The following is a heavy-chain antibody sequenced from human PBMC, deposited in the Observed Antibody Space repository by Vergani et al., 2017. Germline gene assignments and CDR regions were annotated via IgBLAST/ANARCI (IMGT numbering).Heavy chain of an antibody. V-gene: IGHV1-69-2*01. CDR1: GYTFTDYY. CDR3: ATGISITMVRGPQDYYYGMDV. J-gene: IGHJ6*02. Sequence: EVQLVQSGAEVKKPGATVKISCKVSGYTFTDYYMHWVQQAPGKGLEWMGLVDPEDGETIYAEKFQGRVTITADTSTDTADMELSSLRSEDTAVYYCATGISITMVRGPQDYYYGMDVWGQGTTVTVSS. D-gene: IGHD3-10*01. CDR2: VDPEDGET.